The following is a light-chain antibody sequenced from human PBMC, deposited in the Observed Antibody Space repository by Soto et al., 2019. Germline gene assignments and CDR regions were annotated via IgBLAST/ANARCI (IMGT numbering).Light chain of an antibody. J-gene: IGKJ4*02. CDR1: QSVSTY. V-gene: IGKV3-11*01. Sequence: EVVLTQSPATLSLSPGERATLSCRASQSVSTYLAWYQQRPGQAPRLLIYDASNRATGIPARFSGSVSGTDFTLTISSLEPEDFAVYYCQQRQQRSNWLTFGGGNKVEMK. CDR3: QQRQQRSNWLT. CDR2: DAS.